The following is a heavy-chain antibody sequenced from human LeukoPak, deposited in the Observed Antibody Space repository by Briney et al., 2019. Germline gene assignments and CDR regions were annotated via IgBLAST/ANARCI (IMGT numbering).Heavy chain of an antibody. D-gene: IGHD5-12*01. CDR2: IIGSGGST. CDR3: AKALSGLDFDY. V-gene: IGHV3-23*01. Sequence: PGGSLRLSCAASGFTFCGYAMSWVRQAPGKGLEWGSAIIGSGGSTYYAQSVKGRFTISRDNSKNTLYQQMNSLRAEDTAVYYCAKALSGLDFDYWGQGTLVTVSS. J-gene: IGHJ4*02. CDR1: GFTFCGYA.